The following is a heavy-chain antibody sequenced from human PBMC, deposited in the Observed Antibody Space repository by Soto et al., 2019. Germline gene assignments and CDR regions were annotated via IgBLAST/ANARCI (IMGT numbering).Heavy chain of an antibody. CDR1: GYTFTSYY. CDR2: INPSGGST. CDR3: ATDYGDYLAAGGFFILFF. V-gene: IGHV1-46*01. D-gene: IGHD4-17*01. J-gene: IGHJ4*02. Sequence: RASVKVSCKASGYTFTSYYMHWVRQAPGQGLEWMGIINPSGGSTSYAQKFQGRVTMTRDTSTSTVYMELSSLRSEDTAVYYFATDYGDYLAAGGFFILFFWGQGTLVTVSS.